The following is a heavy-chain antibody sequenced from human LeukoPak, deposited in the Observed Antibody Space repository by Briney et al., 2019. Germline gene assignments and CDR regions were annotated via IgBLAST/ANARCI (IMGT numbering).Heavy chain of an antibody. Sequence: ASVKVSCKASGCTLTSYYMHWVRQAPGQGLEWMGIINPSGGSTSYAQKFQGRVTMTRDMSTSTVYMELSSLRSEDTAVYYCASGVMLSGFDYWGQGTLVTVSS. D-gene: IGHD3-16*01. CDR1: GCTLTSYY. J-gene: IGHJ4*02. CDR2: INPSGGST. CDR3: ASGVMLSGFDY. V-gene: IGHV1-46*01.